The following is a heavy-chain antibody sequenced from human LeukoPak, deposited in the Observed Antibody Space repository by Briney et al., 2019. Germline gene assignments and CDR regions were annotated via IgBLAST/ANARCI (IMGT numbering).Heavy chain of an antibody. CDR1: GFTFHIFE. D-gene: IGHD4-17*01. Sequence: PGGSLRLSCAASGFTFHIFEMNWVRQAPGKGLEWLSYISSSVVTIYYADSVKGRFTISRDNAKNSLYLKMNSLRAEDTAVYYCARGGTTIDYWGQGTLVTVSS. CDR2: ISSSVVTI. V-gene: IGHV3-48*03. J-gene: IGHJ4*02. CDR3: ARGGTTIDY.